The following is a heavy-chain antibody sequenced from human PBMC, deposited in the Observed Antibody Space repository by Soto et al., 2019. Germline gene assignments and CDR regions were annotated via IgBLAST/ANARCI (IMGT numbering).Heavy chain of an antibody. CDR2: ISSSGSTI. V-gene: IGHV3-11*01. J-gene: IGHJ4*02. CDR1: GFTFSDYY. Sequence: SCAASGFTFSDYYMSWIRQAPGKGLEWVSYISSSGSTIYYADSVKGRFTISRDNAKNSLYLQMNSLRAEDTAVYYCARPYYDFWSGYGAGYFDYWGQGTLVTVSS. CDR3: ARPYYDFWSGYGAGYFDY. D-gene: IGHD3-3*01.